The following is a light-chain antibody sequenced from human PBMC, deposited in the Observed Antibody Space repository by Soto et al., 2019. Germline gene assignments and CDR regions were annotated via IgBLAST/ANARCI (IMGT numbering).Light chain of an antibody. CDR2: GAS. J-gene: IGKJ1*01. CDR3: QQYNNWPPWK. CDR1: QSVSSN. Sequence: EIVMTQSPATLSVSPGERATLSCRASQSVSSNLAWYQQKPGQAPRLLIYGASTRATGIPARFSGSGSGTEFTLHINSLQSEDFAVYYCQQYNNWPPWKFGQGTKVEIK. V-gene: IGKV3-15*01.